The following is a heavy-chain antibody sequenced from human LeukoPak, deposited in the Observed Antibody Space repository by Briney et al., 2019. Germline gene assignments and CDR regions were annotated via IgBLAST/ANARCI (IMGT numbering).Heavy chain of an antibody. Sequence: GGSLRLSCAASGFTFDDYGMNWVRQAPGKGLEWVSSISSSSSYIYYADSVKGRFTISRDNAKNSLYLQMNSLRAEDTAVYYCARRKSRADYIRDLWGQGTLVTVSS. V-gene: IGHV3-21*01. CDR3: ARRKSRADYIRDL. D-gene: IGHD4-11*01. CDR1: GFTFDDYG. J-gene: IGHJ5*02. CDR2: ISSSSSYI.